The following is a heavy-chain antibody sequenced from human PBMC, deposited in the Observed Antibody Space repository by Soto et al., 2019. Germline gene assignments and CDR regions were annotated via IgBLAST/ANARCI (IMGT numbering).Heavy chain of an antibody. CDR2: ISYDGSNK. V-gene: IGHV3-30-3*01. J-gene: IGHJ4*02. CDR3: ARDRDYDRSPGYFDY. D-gene: IGHD3-22*01. Sequence: GGSLRLSCAASGFTFSSYAMHWVRQAPGKGLEWVAVISYDGSNKYYADSVKGRFTISRDNSKNTLYLQMNSLRAEDTAVYYCARDRDYDRSPGYFDYWGQGTLVTVSS. CDR1: GFTFSSYA.